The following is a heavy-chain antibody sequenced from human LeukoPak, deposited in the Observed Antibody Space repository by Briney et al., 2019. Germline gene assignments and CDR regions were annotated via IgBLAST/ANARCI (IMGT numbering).Heavy chain of an antibody. Sequence: AASVKVSCKASGYTFTSYDINWVRQATGQGLEWMGWMNPNSGNTGYAQKFQGRVTITRNTSISTAYMELSSLRSEDTALYYCASTSPKYYYESSGYSSLFDNWGQGTLVTVSS. CDR1: GYTFTSYD. J-gene: IGHJ4*02. CDR2: MNPNSGNT. D-gene: IGHD3-22*01. V-gene: IGHV1-8*03. CDR3: ASTSPKYYYESSGYSSLFDN.